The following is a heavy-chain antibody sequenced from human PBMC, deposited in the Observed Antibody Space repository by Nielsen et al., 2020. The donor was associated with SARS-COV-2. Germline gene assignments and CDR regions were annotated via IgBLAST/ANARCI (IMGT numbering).Heavy chain of an antibody. CDR1: GFTFSNHY. CDR3: VRVSGNFDFDY. CDR2: IRKKVNSYTT. Sequence: GESLKISCAASGFTFSNHYMDWVRQAPGKGLEWVGRIRKKVNSYTTEYAASVKGRFTISRDDSKNSLSLQMNSLKTEDTAVYYCVRVSGNFDFDYWGQGTLVTVSS. D-gene: IGHD1-26*01. V-gene: IGHV3-72*01. J-gene: IGHJ4*02.